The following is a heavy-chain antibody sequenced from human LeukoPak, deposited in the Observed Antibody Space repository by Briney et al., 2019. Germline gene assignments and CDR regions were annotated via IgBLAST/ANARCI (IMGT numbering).Heavy chain of an antibody. D-gene: IGHD3-22*01. J-gene: IGHJ4*02. V-gene: IGHV3-33*01. Sequence: GGSLRLSCAASGFTFSSYGMHWVRQAPGKGLEWVAVIWYDGSNKYYADSVKGRFTISRDNSKNTLYLQMNSLRAEDTAVYYCARARITMIVVVPDYWGQGTLVTDSS. CDR1: GFTFSSYG. CDR3: ARARITMIVVVPDY. CDR2: IWYDGSNK.